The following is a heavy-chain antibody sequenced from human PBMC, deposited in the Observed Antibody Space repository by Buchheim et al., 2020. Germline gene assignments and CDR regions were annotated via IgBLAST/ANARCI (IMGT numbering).Heavy chain of an antibody. D-gene: IGHD3-22*01. CDR2: ISASGDTA. J-gene: IGHJ4*02. Sequence: QLLESGGKLVQPGGSLRLSCAASGFSFNDYPMSWVRQAPGKGLESVSLISASGDTAYYVDAVKGRFTPSRDNSMNILYLQMNGLRAEDTAVYYCANSPHYYETCRWGQGTL. CDR1: GFSFNDYP. V-gene: IGHV3-23*01. CDR3: ANSPHYYETCR.